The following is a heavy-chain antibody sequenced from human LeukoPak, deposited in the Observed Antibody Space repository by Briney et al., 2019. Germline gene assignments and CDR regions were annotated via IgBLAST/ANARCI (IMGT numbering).Heavy chain of an antibody. D-gene: IGHD3-9*01. CDR1: GFTFSSYW. V-gene: IGHV3-7*03. CDR2: IKQDGSEK. J-gene: IGHJ4*02. Sequence: GGSLRLSCAASGFTFSSYWMSWVRQAPGKGLEWVANIKQDGSEKYYVDSVKGRFTISRDNAKNSLYLQMNSLRAEDTAVYYCARVLKDYDILTGYYLPLYYFDYWGQGTLVTVSS. CDR3: ARVLKDYDILTGYYLPLYYFDY.